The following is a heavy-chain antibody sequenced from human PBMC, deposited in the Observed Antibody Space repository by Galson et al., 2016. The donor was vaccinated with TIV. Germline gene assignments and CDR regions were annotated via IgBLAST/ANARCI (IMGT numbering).Heavy chain of an antibody. Sequence: PALVKPPQTLTLTCTFSGFPLNTNGVGVGWIRQPPGKALEWLGLIYWNDDKRYSPSLRSRVTITKDTSRNQVVLTMTNMDPVDTSTYYCAQTAMILSGWFDSWGQGTLVTVSS. V-gene: IGHV2-5*01. D-gene: IGHD5-18*01. CDR3: AQTAMILSGWFDS. CDR2: IYWNDDK. CDR1: GFPLNTNGVG. J-gene: IGHJ5*01.